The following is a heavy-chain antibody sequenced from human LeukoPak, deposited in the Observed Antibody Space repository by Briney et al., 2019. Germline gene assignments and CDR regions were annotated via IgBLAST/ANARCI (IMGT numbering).Heavy chain of an antibody. D-gene: IGHD5-24*01. V-gene: IGHV3-23*01. CDR2: ITKSGDQT. CDR3: VKSAGKDGYRDVFDI. J-gene: IGHJ3*02. CDR1: GITFSNSA. Sequence: GGSLRLSCVPSGITFSNSALSWVRQAPGKGLEWVSTITKSGDQTHYADSVRGLFTISRDIFKNTLYLQMNSLRAEDTAVYHCVKSAGKDGYRDVFDIWGQGTVITVSS.